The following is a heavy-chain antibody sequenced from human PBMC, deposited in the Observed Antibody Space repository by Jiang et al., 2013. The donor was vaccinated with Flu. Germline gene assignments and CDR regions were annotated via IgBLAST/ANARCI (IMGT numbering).Heavy chain of an antibody. Sequence: QLLESGGGLVQPGGSLRLSCAASGFTFSNYWMHWVRQAAGKGLEWVANIKQDGTEKYYVDSVKGRFTISRDNAENSLHLQMNSLRAEDTAIYYCVRSDDWVSHYWGQGTLVTVSS. CDR3: VRSDDWVSHY. CDR2: IKQDGTEK. V-gene: IGHV3-7*03. J-gene: IGHJ4*02. CDR1: GFTFSNYW. D-gene: IGHD3-9*01.